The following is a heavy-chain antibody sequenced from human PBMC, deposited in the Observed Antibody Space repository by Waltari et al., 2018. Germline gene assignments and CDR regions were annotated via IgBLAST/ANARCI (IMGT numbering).Heavy chain of an antibody. CDR3: ARYLTGTFAYYFDY. V-gene: IGHV3-48*03. Sequence: EVQLVESGGGLVQPGGSLRLSCAASGFTFSSYEMNWVRQAAGNGLDWVSYICNSGSTIYYAVSVKGRFTISRDNAKNSLYLQMNSLRAEDTAVYYCARYLTGTFAYYFDYWGQGTLVTVSS. D-gene: IGHD3-9*01. CDR2: ICNSGSTI. CDR1: GFTFSSYE. J-gene: IGHJ4*02.